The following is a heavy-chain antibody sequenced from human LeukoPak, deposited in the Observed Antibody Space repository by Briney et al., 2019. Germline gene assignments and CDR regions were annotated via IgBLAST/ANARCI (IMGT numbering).Heavy chain of an antibody. Sequence: GGSLRLSCAASGFTFRSHGMWGVRQAPGRGVEGISSISVRGATTYADSVKGRFTISRDNSKNTLYLQLDSLRAEDTAIYYCAQEIRPNDSWGQGTQVTVSS. V-gene: IGHV3-23*01. D-gene: IGHD4-17*01. CDR2: ISVRGATT. CDR1: GFTFRSHG. CDR3: AQEIRPNDS. J-gene: IGHJ5*01.